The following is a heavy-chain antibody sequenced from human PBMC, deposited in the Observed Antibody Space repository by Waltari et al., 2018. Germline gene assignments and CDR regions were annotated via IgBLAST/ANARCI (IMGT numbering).Heavy chain of an antibody. V-gene: IGHV4-39*01. CDR2: VSYSGTT. Sequence: QLQLQESGPRLVRPSETLSLICRVSGVSITSNRLYWSWIRQSPGQGLEWIGNVSYSGTTYISPSLKGRVSVSRDTSKNQVSLILGSVTAADMAVYYCATYIGASVGTAAFDVWGQGTMVTVSS. CDR1: GVSITSNRLY. CDR3: ATYIGASVGTAAFDV. J-gene: IGHJ3*01. D-gene: IGHD5-12*01.